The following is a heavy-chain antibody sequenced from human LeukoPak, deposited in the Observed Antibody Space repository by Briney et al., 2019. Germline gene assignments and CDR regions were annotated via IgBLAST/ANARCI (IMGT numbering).Heavy chain of an antibody. V-gene: IGHV4-39*07. CDR1: GGSISSSSYY. CDR2: IYYSGST. Sequence: SETLSLTCTVSGGSISSSSYYWGWIRQPPGKGLEWIGSIYYSGSTNYNPSLKSRVTMSVDTSKNQFSLKLSSVTAADAALYYCARGRPGNYYYYYMDVWGKGTTVTISS. CDR3: ARGRPGNYYYYYMDV. D-gene: IGHD1-14*01. J-gene: IGHJ6*03.